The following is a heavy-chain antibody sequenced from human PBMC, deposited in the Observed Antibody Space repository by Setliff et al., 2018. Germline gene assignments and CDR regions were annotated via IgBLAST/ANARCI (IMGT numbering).Heavy chain of an antibody. CDR2: ISAYNGDT. Sequence: ASVKVSCKASGYTFTNYGISWVRQAPGQGLEWMGWISAYNGDTNYAQKFQGRVTMTTDTSTSTGYMELRSLRPDDTAVYYCATRRAARSPLTGWGQGTLVTVSS. CDR3: ATRRAARSPLTG. V-gene: IGHV1-18*01. D-gene: IGHD6-6*01. CDR1: GYTFTNYG. J-gene: IGHJ4*02.